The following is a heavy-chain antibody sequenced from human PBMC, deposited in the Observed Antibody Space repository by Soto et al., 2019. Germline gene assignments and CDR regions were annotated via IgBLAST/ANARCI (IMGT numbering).Heavy chain of an antibody. CDR2: IYWGDDK. Sequence: QITLRESGPTLVRPTQTLTLTCTFSGFSLNTDEVSVSWIRQPPGKAPEWLALIYWGDDKRYKPSLKNRVTITKDPSKNQVVLTMSNMSPVDTAMYYCAQGRAEWAYFDFWGQGTPVTVSS. D-gene: IGHD1-26*01. CDR1: GFSLNTDEVS. V-gene: IGHV2-5*02. J-gene: IGHJ4*02. CDR3: AQGRAEWAYFDF.